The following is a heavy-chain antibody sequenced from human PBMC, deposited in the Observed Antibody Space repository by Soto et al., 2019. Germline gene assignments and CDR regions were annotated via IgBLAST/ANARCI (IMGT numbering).Heavy chain of an antibody. D-gene: IGHD2-2*01. CDR2: INSRAGTT. V-gene: IGHV3-23*01. CDR3: AKDRSSTSCYAFDY. CDR1: GFTFSSFA. Sequence: VQLLESGGGLVQPGGSLRLSCAASGFTFSSFAMSWVRQAPGKGLEWVSGINSRAGTTYYADSVKGRFTISRDNSKNTLYLQMNSLTAEDTAVYYCAKDRSSTSCYAFDYWGRGTLVTVSS. J-gene: IGHJ4*02.